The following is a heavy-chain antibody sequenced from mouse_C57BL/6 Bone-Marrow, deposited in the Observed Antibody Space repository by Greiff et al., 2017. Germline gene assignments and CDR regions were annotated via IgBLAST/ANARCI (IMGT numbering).Heavy chain of an antibody. D-gene: IGHD1-1*01. CDR3: VRPCYYGFAY. V-gene: IGHV10-3*01. Sequence: GGGLVQPKGSLKLSCAASGFTFHTYAMHLVRQAPGTGLEWAARIRSNSCNYSTYYVHSVKDRFAISRDDSQSMLYLRMNNLKAEDTAMYYCVRPCYYGFAYWGQGTLVTVSA. J-gene: IGHJ3*01. CDR2: IRSNSCNYST. CDR1: GFTFHTYA.